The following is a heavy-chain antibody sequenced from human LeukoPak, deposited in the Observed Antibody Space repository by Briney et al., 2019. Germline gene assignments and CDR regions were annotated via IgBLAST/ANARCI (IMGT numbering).Heavy chain of an antibody. CDR1: GFTFGDYG. J-gene: IGHJ4*02. CDR3: TRGDYYDSSGYYLLFDY. Sequence: GRSLRLSCTASGFTFGDYGMSWVRQAPGEGLEWVGFIRSKPYGGTTEYAASVKGRFTIPRDDSESIAYLQMNSLKTEDTAVYYCTRGDYYDSSGYYLLFDYWGQGTLVTVSS. V-gene: IGHV3-49*04. D-gene: IGHD3-22*01. CDR2: IRSKPYGGTT.